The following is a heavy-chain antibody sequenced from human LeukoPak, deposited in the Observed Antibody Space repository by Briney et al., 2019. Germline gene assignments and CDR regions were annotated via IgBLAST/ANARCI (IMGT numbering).Heavy chain of an antibody. V-gene: IGHV3-23*01. CDR3: AKRGYCSVASCSQTPYYFDY. Sequence: GGSLRLSCATSGFTLRSYWMHWVRQAPGKGLEWVSSISDNDENTYYADSVKGRFTMSRDNSRNTLYLQMNNLRAEDTAVYYCAKRGYCSVASCSQTPYYFDYWGQGTLVTVSS. CDR1: GFTLRSYW. CDR2: ISDNDENT. J-gene: IGHJ4*02. D-gene: IGHD2-15*01.